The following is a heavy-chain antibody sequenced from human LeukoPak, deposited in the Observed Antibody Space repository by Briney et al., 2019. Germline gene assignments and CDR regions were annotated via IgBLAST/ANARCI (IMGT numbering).Heavy chain of an antibody. CDR1: GFTFSNYA. CDR2: ISGGGITT. V-gene: IGHV3-23*01. Sequence: GGSLRLYCAASGFTFSNYAMSWVRHAPGKGLEWVSTISGGGITTYYADSAKGRFTISRDNSKNTMFLQMNSLRADDTAVYYCPRHSYASGWNPFDHWGQGILVTVSS. CDR3: PRHSYASGWNPFDH. D-gene: IGHD6-19*01. J-gene: IGHJ4*02.